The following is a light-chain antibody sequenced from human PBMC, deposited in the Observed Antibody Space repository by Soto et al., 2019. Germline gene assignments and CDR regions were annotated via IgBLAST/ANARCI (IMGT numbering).Light chain of an antibody. J-gene: IGLJ1*01. CDR3: TSYTSSTTLDV. CDR1: SSDVGGYNY. CDR2: EVS. V-gene: IGLV2-14*01. Sequence: QSALPQPTSVSGSPGQSITISCTGTSSDVGGYNYVSWYQQHPGKAPKLMIYEVSNRPSGVSNRFSGSKSGHTASLTIPGLQSEDEADYFCTSYTSSTTLDVFGTGTKVTVL.